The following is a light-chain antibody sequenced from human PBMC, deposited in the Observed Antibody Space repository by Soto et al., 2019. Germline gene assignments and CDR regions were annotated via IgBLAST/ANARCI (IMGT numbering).Light chain of an antibody. CDR3: QSYDSRLSAYV. V-gene: IGLV1-40*01. CDR1: NSNIGAGYD. J-gene: IGLJ1*01. CDR2: TNN. Sequence: QSVLTQPPSVSGAPGQRVTISCTGSNSNIGAGYDVHWYLQLPGTAPKLLVYTNNNRPSGVPDRFSGSKSGTSASLAITGLQAEDEADYYCQSYDSRLSAYVFGTGTQLTV.